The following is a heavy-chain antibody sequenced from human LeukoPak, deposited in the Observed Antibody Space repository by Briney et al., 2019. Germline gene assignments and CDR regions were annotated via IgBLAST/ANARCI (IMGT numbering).Heavy chain of an antibody. V-gene: IGHV3-21*01. CDR1: GFTFSSYG. D-gene: IGHD1-26*01. CDR3: ARDRGSYGVAAPFDY. Sequence: GGSLRLSCAASGFTFSSYGMSWVRQAPGKGLEWVSAISSSSTYIYYADSVKGRFTISRDNARNSLYLQMNSLRAEDTAVYYCARDRGSYGVAAPFDYWGQGTLVTVSS. CDR2: ISSSSTYI. J-gene: IGHJ4*02.